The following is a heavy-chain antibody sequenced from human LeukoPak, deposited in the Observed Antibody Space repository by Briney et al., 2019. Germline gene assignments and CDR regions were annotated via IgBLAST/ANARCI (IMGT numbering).Heavy chain of an antibody. V-gene: IGHV4-34*01. CDR3: ARMYCSSTSCYYFDY. CDR2: INHSGST. D-gene: IGHD2-2*01. Sequence: SETLSLTCAVYGGSFSGYYWSWIRQPPGKGLEWIGEINHSGSTYYNPSLKSRVTISVDRSKNQFSLKLSSVTAADTAVYYCARMYCSSTSCYYFDYWGQGTLVTVSS. CDR1: GGSFSGYY. J-gene: IGHJ4*02.